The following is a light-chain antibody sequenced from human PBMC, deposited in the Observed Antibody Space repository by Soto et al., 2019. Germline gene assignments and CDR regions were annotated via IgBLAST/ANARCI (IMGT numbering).Light chain of an antibody. CDR1: QSISSY. CDR2: AAS. CDR3: QQSASIPLT. V-gene: IGKV1-39*01. Sequence: DIQMTQSPSSLSASVGDRVTLTCRASQSISSYLNWYQQKVGKAPKLLIYAASSLQSGVPSRSSGSGSGTDFSFTISSLQPEDFATYYCQQSASIPLTFGGGTKVEIK. J-gene: IGKJ4*01.